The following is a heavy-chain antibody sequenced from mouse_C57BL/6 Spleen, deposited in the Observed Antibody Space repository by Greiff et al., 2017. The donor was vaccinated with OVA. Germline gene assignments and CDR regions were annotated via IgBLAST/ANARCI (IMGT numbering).Heavy chain of an antibody. J-gene: IGHJ2*01. V-gene: IGHV1-18*01. CDR1: GYTFTDYN. CDR2: INPNNGGT. D-gene: IGHD1-1*01. Sequence: EVKLMESGPELVKPGASVKIPCKASGYTFTDYNMDWVKQSHGKSLEWIGDINPNNGGTIYNQKFKGKATLTVDKSSSTAYMELRSLTSEDTAVYYCARGGGSNPFFDYWGQGTTLTVSS. CDR3: ARGGGSNPFFDY.